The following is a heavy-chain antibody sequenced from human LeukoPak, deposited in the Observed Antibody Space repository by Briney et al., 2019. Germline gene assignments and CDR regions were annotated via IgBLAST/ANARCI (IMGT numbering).Heavy chain of an antibody. CDR3: AKDNWGTVAPGYFDY. D-gene: IGHD7-27*01. V-gene: IGHV3-30*18. CDR1: GFTFSSYG. CDR2: ISYDGSNK. Sequence: PGRSLRLSCAASGFTFSSYGMHWVRQAPGKGLEWVAVISYDGSNKYYADSVKGRFTISRDNSKNTLYLQMNSLRAEDTAVYYCAKDNWGTVAPGYFDYWGQGTLVTVSS. J-gene: IGHJ4*02.